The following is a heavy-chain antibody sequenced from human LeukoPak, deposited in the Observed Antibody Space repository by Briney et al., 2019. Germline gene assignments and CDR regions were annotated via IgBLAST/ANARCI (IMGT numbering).Heavy chain of an antibody. Sequence: GGSLRLSCAASGSSGTTNYMSWVRQAPGKGLEFVSIVYGGDTTVYADSVKGRFTISRDTSKNTLFLQMSSLTVEDTAVYYCTSGIILWFYLNYWGQGALVTVSS. V-gene: IGHV3-66*01. J-gene: IGHJ4*02. CDR2: VYGGDTT. CDR1: GSSGTTNY. CDR3: TSGIILWFYLNY. D-gene: IGHD3-10*01.